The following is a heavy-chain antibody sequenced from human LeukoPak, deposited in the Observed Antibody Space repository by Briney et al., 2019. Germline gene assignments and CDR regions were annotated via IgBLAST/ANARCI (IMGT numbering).Heavy chain of an antibody. CDR2: ISSSGKS. CDR3: ARFKSGTGFDY. Sequence: SETLSLTCAVSGGSITTTNFDWAWIRQPPGQGLEWIATISSSGKSYYNPYLMSRVTVSVDTSKNQFSLDVTSVTATDTGLFYCARFKSGTGFDYWGRGILVIVS. D-gene: IGHD1-26*01. CDR1: GGSITTTNFD. J-gene: IGHJ4*02. V-gene: IGHV4-39*01.